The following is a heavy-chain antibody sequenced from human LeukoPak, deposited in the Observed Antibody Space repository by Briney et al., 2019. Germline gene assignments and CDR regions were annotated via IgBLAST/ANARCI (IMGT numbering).Heavy chain of an antibody. V-gene: IGHV4-34*01. CDR1: GGSFSGYY. CDR3: ARDRGYSGYGQNWFDP. CDR2: INHSGST. Sequence: SETLSLTCAVYGGSFSGYYWSWIRQPPGKGLEWIGEINHSGSTNYNPSLKSRVTISIDTSKNQFSLKLSSVTAADTAVYYCARDRGYSGYGQNWFDPWGQGSLVTVSS. D-gene: IGHD5-12*01. J-gene: IGHJ5*02.